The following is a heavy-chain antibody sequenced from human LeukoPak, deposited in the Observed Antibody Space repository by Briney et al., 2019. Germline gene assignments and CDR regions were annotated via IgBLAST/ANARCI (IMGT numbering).Heavy chain of an antibody. J-gene: IGHJ4*02. Sequence: SETLSLTCTVSGGSISTYYWSWVRQPPGKGLEWIGYVYYSGSTEYNPSLKSRVIISIDTSKIRFSLKLNSMTAADTAVYYCARGRDFWSGYSFDYWGQGTLVTVSS. D-gene: IGHD3-3*01. CDR3: ARGRDFWSGYSFDY. CDR1: GGSISTYY. V-gene: IGHV4-59*01. CDR2: VYYSGST.